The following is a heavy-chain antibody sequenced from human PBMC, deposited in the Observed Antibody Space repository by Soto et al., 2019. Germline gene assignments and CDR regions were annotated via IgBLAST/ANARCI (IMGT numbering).Heavy chain of an antibody. Sequence: QVNLVESGGGAVQAGRSLRVSCATSGFIFSAYGLHWVRQAPGKGLGWVAFINYDGRSKFYGDSVKGRFTVSRDNSKNTLFLQLNSLRGEDTATYYCARCKQKVIHCAMDVWGQGATVTVTS. J-gene: IGHJ6*02. V-gene: IGHV3-33*01. D-gene: IGHD2-21*01. CDR3: ARCKQKVIHCAMDV. CDR2: INYDGRSK. CDR1: GFIFSAYG.